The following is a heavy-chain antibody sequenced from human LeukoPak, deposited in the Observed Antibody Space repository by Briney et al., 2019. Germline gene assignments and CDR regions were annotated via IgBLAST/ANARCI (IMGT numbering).Heavy chain of an antibody. CDR2: INPNSGGA. D-gene: IGHD3-22*01. CDR3: ARLQNYYDSSGYYNY. V-gene: IGHV1-2*02. Sequence: ASVKVSCKASGYTFTGYYMHWVRQAPGQGLEWMGWINPNSGGANYAQKFQGRVTMTRDTSISTAYMELSRLRSDDTAVYYCARLQNYYDSSGYYNYWGQGTLVTVSS. CDR1: GYTFTGYY. J-gene: IGHJ4*02.